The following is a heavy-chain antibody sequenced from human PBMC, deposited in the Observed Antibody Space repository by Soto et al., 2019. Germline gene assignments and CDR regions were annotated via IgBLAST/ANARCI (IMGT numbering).Heavy chain of an antibody. V-gene: IGHV1-69*01. D-gene: IGHD4-4*01. CDR2: IIPIFGTA. CDR1: GGTFSSYA. Sequence: QVQVVQSGAGVKKPGSSVKVSCMASGGTFSSYAISWVRQAAGQGLEWMGGIIPIFGTANYAQKFQGRVTITADESTSTAYMELSSLRSEDTAVYYCARVTTHYYYYGMDVWGQGTTVTVSS. J-gene: IGHJ6*02. CDR3: ARVTTHYYYYGMDV.